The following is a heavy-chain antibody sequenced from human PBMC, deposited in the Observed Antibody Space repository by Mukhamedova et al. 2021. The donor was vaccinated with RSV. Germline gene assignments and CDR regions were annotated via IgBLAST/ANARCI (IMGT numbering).Heavy chain of an antibody. Sequence: GIYYSGSTYYNPSLKGRVTISVDTSKNQFSLKLSSVTAADTAVYYCARGDIVVVVAAGYFDYWGQGTLVTVSS. CDR3: ARGDIVVVVAAGYFDY. V-gene: IGHV4-39*07. D-gene: IGHD2-15*01. CDR2: IYYSGST. J-gene: IGHJ4*02.